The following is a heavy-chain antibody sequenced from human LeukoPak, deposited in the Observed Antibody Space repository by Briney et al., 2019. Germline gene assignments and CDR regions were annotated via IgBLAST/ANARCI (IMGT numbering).Heavy chain of an antibody. CDR1: AYTFSDYY. CDR3: AIKRIHGNPFDY. V-gene: IGHV1-2*02. Sequence: ASVKVSCKAPAYTFSDYYVHWVRQAPGQGLEWMGWFHPSSGGAGYAQKFQGRVIMTRDTSISTAYMQLTRLTSDDTAVYYCAIKRIHGNPFDYWGQGTLVTVSS. J-gene: IGHJ4*02. D-gene: IGHD2/OR15-2a*01. CDR2: FHPSSGGA.